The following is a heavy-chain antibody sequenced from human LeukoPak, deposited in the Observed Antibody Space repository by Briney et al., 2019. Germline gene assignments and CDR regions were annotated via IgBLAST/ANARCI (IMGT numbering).Heavy chain of an antibody. V-gene: IGHV4-59*08. J-gene: IGHJ3*02. Sequence: PSETLSLTCTVSGGSISSYYWSWIRQPPGRGLEWIGFLSNSGSTSYNPSLKSRVFISLDTFKNQFALKLTSVTAADTAVYYCARPDKDVSLADGAFDIWGQGTLVSVSS. CDR3: ARPDKDVSLADGAFDI. D-gene: IGHD2-8*02. CDR1: GGSISSYY. CDR2: LSNSGST.